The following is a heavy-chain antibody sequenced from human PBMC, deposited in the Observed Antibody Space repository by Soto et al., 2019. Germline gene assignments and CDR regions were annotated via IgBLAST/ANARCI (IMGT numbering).Heavy chain of an antibody. Sequence: EVQLVESGGGLVQPGGSLRLSCAASGFSLSYHYMDWVRQAPGKGLEWVGRIRDKVDSYTTEYAASVKGRFTVSRDDSQNTLYLQMNSLKTEDTAVYYCVRDFRNSIRKGADYWGQGTLVTVSS. D-gene: IGHD2-21*01. J-gene: IGHJ4*02. CDR2: IRDKVDSYTT. V-gene: IGHV3-72*01. CDR1: GFSLSYHY. CDR3: VRDFRNSIRKGADY.